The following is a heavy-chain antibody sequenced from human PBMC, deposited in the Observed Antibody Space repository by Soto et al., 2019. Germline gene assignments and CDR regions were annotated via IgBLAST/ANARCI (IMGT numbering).Heavy chain of an antibody. J-gene: IGHJ4*02. CDR3: AGRIYGSGSIYY. CDR1: GGSLSGYY. V-gene: IGHV4-34*01. D-gene: IGHD3-10*01. CDR2: INHSGST. Sequence: SETLSLTCAVYGGSLSGYYWSWIRQPPGKGLEWIGEINHSGSTNYNPSLKSRVTISVDTSKNQFSLKLSSVTAADTAVYYCAGRIYGSGSIYYWGQGTLVTVSS.